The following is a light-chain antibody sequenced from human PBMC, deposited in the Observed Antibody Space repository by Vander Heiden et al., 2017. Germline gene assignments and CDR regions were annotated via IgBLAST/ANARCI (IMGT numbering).Light chain of an antibody. CDR2: WAS. Sequence: DIVMTQSPDSLSVSLGERATINCKSSQTVLYSSNNKNYLAWYQQKPGQPPKLVIFWASTRESGVPDRSSGSGSGTDFTLTISSLQAEDVAVYYCQQYYITPRTFGQGTKVEIK. J-gene: IGKJ1*01. V-gene: IGKV4-1*01. CDR3: QQYYITPRT. CDR1: QTVLYSSNNKNY.